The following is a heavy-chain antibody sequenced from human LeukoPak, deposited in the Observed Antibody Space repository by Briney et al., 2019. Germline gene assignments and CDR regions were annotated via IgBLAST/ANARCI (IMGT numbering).Heavy chain of an antibody. CDR2: ISSGSGTI. CDR3: ARVLSAVVTCDY. V-gene: IGHV3-48*02. Sequence: GGSLRLSCAASGFTFSSYNMIWVRQAPGKGLEWVSYISSGSGTIYYADSVKGRFTISGDNAKNSLYLQMNSLRDEDTAVYYCARVLSAVVTCDYWGQGTLVTVSS. J-gene: IGHJ4*02. CDR1: GFTFSSYN. D-gene: IGHD5-18*01.